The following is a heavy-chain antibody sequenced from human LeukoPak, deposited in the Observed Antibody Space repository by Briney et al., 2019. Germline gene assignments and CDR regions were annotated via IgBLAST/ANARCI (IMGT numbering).Heavy chain of an antibody. CDR1: GVIISSYA. J-gene: IGHJ5*02. CDR3: AKDRVSPGFNWFDP. Sequence: PGRSLTLSCAASGVIISSYAMSWVRQAPGKELEWVSAIHGPGDNTYYAVFVKGRFTIFRDNSKSTVYLQMNSLRTEDTAVYYCAKDRVSPGFNWFDPWGQGTLVTVSS. CDR2: IHGPGDNT. D-gene: IGHD2/OR15-2a*01. V-gene: IGHV3-23*01.